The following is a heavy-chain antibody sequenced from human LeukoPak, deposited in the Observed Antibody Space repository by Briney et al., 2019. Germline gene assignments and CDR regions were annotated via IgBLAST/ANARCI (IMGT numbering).Heavy chain of an antibody. Sequence: ASVKVSCKASGYTFTSYGISWVRQAPGQGLEWMGWISAYNGNTNYAQKLQGRVTMTTDTSTSTAYVELRSLRSDDTAVYYCAQGYYSNSLYYYYGMDVWGQGTTVTVSS. CDR3: AQGYYSNSLYYYYGMDV. CDR1: GYTFTSYG. V-gene: IGHV1-18*01. D-gene: IGHD4-11*01. J-gene: IGHJ6*02. CDR2: ISAYNGNT.